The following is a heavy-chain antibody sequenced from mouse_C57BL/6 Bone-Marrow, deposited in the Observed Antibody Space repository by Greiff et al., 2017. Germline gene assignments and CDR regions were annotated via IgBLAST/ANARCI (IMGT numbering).Heavy chain of an antibody. D-gene: IGHD1-1*01. CDR3: ARDGYYYGSSSAY. CDR1: GYTFTDYY. Sequence: EVHLVESGPVLVKPGASVKMSCKASGYTFTDYYMNWVKQSHGKSLEWIGVINPYNGGTSYNQKFKGKATLTVDKSSSTAYMELNSLTSEDSAVYYCARDGYYYGSSSAYWGQGTLVTVSA. V-gene: IGHV1-19*01. J-gene: IGHJ3*01. CDR2: INPYNGGT.